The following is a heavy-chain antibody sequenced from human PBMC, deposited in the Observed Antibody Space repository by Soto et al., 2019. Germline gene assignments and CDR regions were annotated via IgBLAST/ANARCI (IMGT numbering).Heavy chain of an antibody. CDR2: ISAYNGNT. Sequence: QVQLVQSGAEVKKPGASVKVSCKASGYTFTSYGISWVRQAPGQGLEWMGWISAYNGNTNHAQKLQVRVTMTTDTSTSTAYMELRSLRSDDTAVYYCARVPGHGYSGYGFLYWGQGTLVTVSS. V-gene: IGHV1-18*01. CDR3: ARVPGHGYSGYGFLY. CDR1: GYTFTSYG. D-gene: IGHD5-12*01. J-gene: IGHJ4*02.